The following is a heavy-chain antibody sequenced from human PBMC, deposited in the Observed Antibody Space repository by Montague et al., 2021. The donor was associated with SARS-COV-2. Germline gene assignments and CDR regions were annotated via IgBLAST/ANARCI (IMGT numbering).Heavy chain of an antibody. CDR3: ARVLGGYYGMDV. CDR1: GFTFGDYD. J-gene: IGHJ6*02. D-gene: IGHD2/OR15-2a*01. V-gene: IGHV3-20*04. CDR2: INWNGGST. Sequence: SLRLSCAASGFTFGDYDMSWVRQAPGKGLEWVSGINWNGGSTGYADSVKGRFTISRDNAKNSLYLQMNSLRAEDTALYYCARVLGGYYGMDVWGQGTTVTVSS.